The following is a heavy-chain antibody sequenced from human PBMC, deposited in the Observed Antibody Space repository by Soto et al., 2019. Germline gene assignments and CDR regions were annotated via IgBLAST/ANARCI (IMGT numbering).Heavy chain of an antibody. Sequence: SETLSLTCAVSSGSISSSNWWSWVRQPPGKGLEWIGEIYHSGSTNYNPSLKSRVTISVDKSKNQFSLKLSSVTAADTAVYYCARDVIAAAGNYYYYYMDVWGKGTTVTVSS. J-gene: IGHJ6*03. V-gene: IGHV4-4*02. CDR1: SGSISSSNW. CDR3: ARDVIAAAGNYYYYYMDV. CDR2: IYHSGST. D-gene: IGHD6-13*01.